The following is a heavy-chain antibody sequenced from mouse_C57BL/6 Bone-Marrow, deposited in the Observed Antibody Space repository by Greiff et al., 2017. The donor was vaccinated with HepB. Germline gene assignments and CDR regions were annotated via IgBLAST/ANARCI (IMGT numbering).Heavy chain of an antibody. CDR1: GFTFSSYG. V-gene: IGHV5-6*01. D-gene: IGHD1-2*01. Sequence: EVKLMESGGDLVKPGGSLKLSCAASGFTFSSYGMSWVRQTPDKRLEWVATISSGGSYTYYPDSVKGRFTISRDNAKNTLYLQMSSLKSEDTAMYYCRHYDGRGGYAMDYWGQGTSVTVSS. J-gene: IGHJ4*01. CDR2: ISSGGSYT. CDR3: RHYDGRGGYAMDY.